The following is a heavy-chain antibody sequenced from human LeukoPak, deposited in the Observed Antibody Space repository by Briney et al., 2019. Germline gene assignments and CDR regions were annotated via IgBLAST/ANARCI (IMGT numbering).Heavy chain of an antibody. J-gene: IGHJ4*02. CDR2: ISGSGGST. CDR3: AKDLGVAVAAYYFDY. V-gene: IGHV3-23*01. Sequence: GGSPRLSCAASGFTFSSYAMNWVRQAPGKGLEWVSAISGSGGSTYYADSVKGRFTISRDNSKNTLYLQMNSLRAEDTAVYYCAKDLGVAVAAYYFDYWGQGTLVTVSS. D-gene: IGHD6-19*01. CDR1: GFTFSSYA.